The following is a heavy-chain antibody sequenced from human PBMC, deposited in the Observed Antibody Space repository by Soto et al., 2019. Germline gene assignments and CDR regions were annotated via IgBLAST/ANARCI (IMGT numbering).Heavy chain of an antibody. Sequence: QVQLVESGGGVVQPGGSLRLSCTTSGFTFNTYGMYWVRQAPGKGLEWVAIIWYDGSNKYYGDPVKGRFTISRDNSKNTLYLQMNSLRAEDTALYYCARGDCTGAYCYSWPFNYGVDVWGQGTTVTVSS. CDR3: ARGDCTGAYCYSWPFNYGVDV. CDR1: GFTFNTYG. CDR2: IWYDGSNK. D-gene: IGHD2-15*01. V-gene: IGHV3-33*08. J-gene: IGHJ6*02.